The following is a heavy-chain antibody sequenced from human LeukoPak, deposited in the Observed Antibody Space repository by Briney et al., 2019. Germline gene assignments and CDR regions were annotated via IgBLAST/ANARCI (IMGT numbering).Heavy chain of an antibody. D-gene: IGHD3-9*01. CDR1: GFTFSSYW. V-gene: IGHV3-7*03. J-gene: IGHJ5*02. CDR3: ARDYTGYFP. Sequence: GRSLRLSCEASGFTFSSYWMSWVRQAPGKGLEWVANIKTDGSEKYYVDSVKGRFTISRDNAKNSLYLQMNNLRAEDTAVYYCARDYTGYFPWGQGTLVIVSS. CDR2: IKTDGSEK.